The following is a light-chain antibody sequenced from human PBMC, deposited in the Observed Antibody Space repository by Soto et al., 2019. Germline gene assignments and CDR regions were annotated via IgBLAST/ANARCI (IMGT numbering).Light chain of an antibody. Sequence: IQMTQSPSSLSASVGDRVTITCRASQGIRNDLGWFQQKPGKAPNLLIYAASSLQSGVPSRFSGSGSGTEFTLTISNLESDDFASYYCQQYHRYSTFGQGTKVDIK. V-gene: IGKV1-17*02. CDR2: AAS. CDR1: QGIRND. J-gene: IGKJ1*01. CDR3: QQYHRYST.